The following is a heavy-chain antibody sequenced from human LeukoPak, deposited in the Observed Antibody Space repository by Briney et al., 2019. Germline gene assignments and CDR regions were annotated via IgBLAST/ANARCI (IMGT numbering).Heavy chain of an antibody. CDR2: ISWNSGSI. J-gene: IGHJ6*02. CDR1: GFTFDDYA. D-gene: IGHD1-7*01. Sequence: PGGSLRLSCAASGFTFDDYAMHWVRQAPGKGLEWVSGISWNSGSIGYADSVKGRFTISRDNAKNSLYLQMNSLRAEDTALYYCAKDLELRKNYYYYGMDVWGQGTTVTVSS. V-gene: IGHV3-9*01. CDR3: AKDLELRKNYYYYGMDV.